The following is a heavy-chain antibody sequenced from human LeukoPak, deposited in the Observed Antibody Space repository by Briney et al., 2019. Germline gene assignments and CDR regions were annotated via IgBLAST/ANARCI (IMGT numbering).Heavy chain of an antibody. V-gene: IGHV3-23*01. D-gene: IGHD1-26*01. CDR2: ITGSDSNT. Sequence: EGSLRLSCAASGFTFSSYALSWVRQAPGKGLEWVSAITGSDSNTFYADSVKGRFTISRDNSKNTLYLQMNSLRAEDTAVYHCAKHTGNYAFDYWGQGTLVTVSS. J-gene: IGHJ4*02. CDR3: AKHTGNYAFDY. CDR1: GFTFSSYA.